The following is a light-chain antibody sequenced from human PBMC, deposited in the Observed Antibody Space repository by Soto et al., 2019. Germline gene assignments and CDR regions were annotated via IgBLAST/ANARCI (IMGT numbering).Light chain of an antibody. CDR1: QSVSSD. CDR3: QHADSFPLIT. V-gene: IGKV3D-15*01. J-gene: IGKJ5*01. CDR2: GAS. Sequence: EMVMTQSPATLAVSPCEGAALSLSASQSVSSDLAWYQQKPGQAPRLLIYGASMRATGIPDRFSGSGSGTDFTLTISSLQPEDFATYYCQHADSFPLITFGQGTRLEIK.